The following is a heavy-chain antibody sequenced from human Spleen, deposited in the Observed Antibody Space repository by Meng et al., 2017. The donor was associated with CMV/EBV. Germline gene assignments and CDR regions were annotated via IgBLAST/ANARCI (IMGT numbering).Heavy chain of an antibody. D-gene: IGHD6-19*01. V-gene: IGHV3-48*03. CDR3: ARVASGWYFD. Sequence: GGSLRLSCAASGFTFSSYGMNWVRQAPGKGLEWLSYISGSGSTTFYADSVKGRFTISRDNAKSSLYLQMSTLRAEDTATYYCARVASGWYFDWGQGTLVTVSS. CDR1: GFTFSSYG. J-gene: IGHJ4*02. CDR2: ISGSGSTT.